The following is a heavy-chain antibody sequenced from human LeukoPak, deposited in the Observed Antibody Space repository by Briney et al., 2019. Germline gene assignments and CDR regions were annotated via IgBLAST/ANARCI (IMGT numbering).Heavy chain of an antibody. D-gene: IGHD3-9*01. CDR2: INPSGGNT. V-gene: IGHV1-46*01. CDR3: ARSAPTLTYDILTGYLGY. J-gene: IGHJ4*02. CDR1: GYTFTSSY. Sequence: ASVKVSCKASGYTFTSSYMHWVRQAPGQGLEWMGIINPSGGNTTYAQKFQGRVTMTRDMSTSTVYMELSSLRSEDTAVYYCARSAPTLTYDILTGYLGYWGQGTLVTVSS.